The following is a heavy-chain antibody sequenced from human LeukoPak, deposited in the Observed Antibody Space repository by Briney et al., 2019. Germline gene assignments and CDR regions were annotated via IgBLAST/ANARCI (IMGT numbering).Heavy chain of an antibody. D-gene: IGHD3-22*01. J-gene: IGHJ4*02. CDR3: ANPPDSNYDSSGYYSG. Sequence: GGSLRLSCAASGFTFSSYAMSWVRPAPGKGLEWVSAISGSGGSTYYADSVKCLFTISRDNSKNTLYLQMNSLRAEDTAVYYCANPPDSNYDSSGYYSGWGQGTLVTVSS. CDR1: GFTFSSYA. CDR2: ISGSGGST. V-gene: IGHV3-23*01.